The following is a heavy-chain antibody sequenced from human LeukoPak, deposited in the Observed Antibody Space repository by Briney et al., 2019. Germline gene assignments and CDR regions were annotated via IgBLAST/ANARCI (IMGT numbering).Heavy chain of an antibody. CDR3: ARDEVGAYFDY. V-gene: IGHV1-69*05. CDR1: GGTFSNYA. D-gene: IGHD1-26*01. Sequence: ASVKVSCKASGGTFSNYAISWVRQAPGQGLEWMGGIIPIFSTANYAQKFQGRVTITTDDSTSTASMELSSLRSEDTAVYYCARDEVGAYFDYWGQGTLVTVSS. CDR2: IIPIFSTA. J-gene: IGHJ4*02.